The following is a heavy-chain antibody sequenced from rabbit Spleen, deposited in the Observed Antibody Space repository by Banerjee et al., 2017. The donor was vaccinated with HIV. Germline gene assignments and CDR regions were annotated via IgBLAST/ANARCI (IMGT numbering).Heavy chain of an antibody. CDR3: ARHPSVSDFYFNL. J-gene: IGHJ4*01. Sequence: QEQLEESGGGLVKPEGSLTLTCTASGFSFSDRDVMCWVRQAPGKGLEWIGYIDPIFGSTYYASWAKGRFTISKTSSTTVTLQMTSLTAADTATYFCARHPSVSDFYFNLWGPGTLVTVS. CDR1: GFSFSDRDV. V-gene: IGHV1S45*01. D-gene: IGHD1-1*01. CDR2: IDPIFGST.